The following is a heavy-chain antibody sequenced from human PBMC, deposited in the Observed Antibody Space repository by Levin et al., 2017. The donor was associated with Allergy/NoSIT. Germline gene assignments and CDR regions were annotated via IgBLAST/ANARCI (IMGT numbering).Heavy chain of an antibody. CDR2: IRAYNGNT. CDR3: ARDRRGDYYYGMDV. V-gene: IGHV1-18*01. CDR1: GYTFSRYG. Sequence: ASVKVSCKASGYTFSRYGITWVRQAPGQGPEWMGWIRAYNGNTDYAQKFQGRVTMTTDTSTSTAHMELRSLRSDDTAMYYCARDRRGDYYYGMDVWGQGTTVTVSS. J-gene: IGHJ6*02.